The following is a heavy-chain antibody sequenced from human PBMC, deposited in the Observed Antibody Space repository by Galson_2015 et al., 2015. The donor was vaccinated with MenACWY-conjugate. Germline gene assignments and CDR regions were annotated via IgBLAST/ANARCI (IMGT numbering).Heavy chain of an antibody. CDR1: GFTFSSYG. D-gene: IGHD2-15*01. CDR3: AKEYCSGGSCYFRSTYYYYYMDV. J-gene: IGHJ6*03. V-gene: IGHV3-30*02. CDR2: IQYDGSNK. Sequence: SLRLSCAASGFTFSSYGMHWVRQAPGKGLEWVAFIQYDGSNKHYADSVKGRFTISRDNSKNTLYLQMNSLRAEDTAVYYCAKEYCSGGSCYFRSTYYYYYMDVWGTGTTVTVSS.